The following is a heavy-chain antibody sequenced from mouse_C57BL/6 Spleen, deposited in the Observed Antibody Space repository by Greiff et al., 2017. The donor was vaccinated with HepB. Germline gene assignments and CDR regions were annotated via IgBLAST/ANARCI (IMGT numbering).Heavy chain of an antibody. CDR3: ARIVYYYGSSPGYFDV. V-gene: IGHV14-2*01. CDR2: IDPEDGET. Sequence: EVQLQQSGAELVKPGASVKLSCTASGFNIKDYYMHWVKQRTEQGLEWIGRIDPEDGETKYAPKFQGKATITADTSSTTADLQLTSLTSEDTAFYDRARIVYYYGSSPGYFDVWGTGTTVTVSS. CDR1: GFNIKDYY. D-gene: IGHD1-1*01. J-gene: IGHJ1*03.